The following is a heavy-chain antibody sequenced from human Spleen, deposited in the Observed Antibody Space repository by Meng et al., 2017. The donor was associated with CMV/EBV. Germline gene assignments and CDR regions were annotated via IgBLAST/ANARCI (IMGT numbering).Heavy chain of an antibody. D-gene: IGHD3/OR15-3a*01. V-gene: IGHV3-21*01. CDR1: GFTFSSYS. CDR3: ARVHTLGLGAFDI. Sequence: GGSLRLSCAVSGFTFSSYSMNWVRQAPGKGLEWVSSITSSGSYIYYADSGKGRFTISRDKAKNSLYLQMNSLRAEDTAVYFCARVHTLGLGAFDIWGQGTMVTVSS. J-gene: IGHJ3*02. CDR2: ITSSGSYI.